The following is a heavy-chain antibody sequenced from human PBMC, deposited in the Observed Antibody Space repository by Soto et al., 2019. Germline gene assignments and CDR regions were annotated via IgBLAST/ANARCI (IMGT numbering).Heavy chain of an antibody. CDR1: GFTFSDYA. D-gene: IGHD6-25*01. CDR2: ISGGGVNA. CDR3: AKSPAVFSGSYFYYGLDV. J-gene: IGHJ6*02. Sequence: GGPLRLSCVVPGFTFSDYAMSWVRQAPGKGLEWVSAISGGGVNAYYADSVKGRFTISRDNSKKTLYRQMHSLRAEDTALYYCAKSPAVFSGSYFYYGLDVWGQGTTVTVSS. V-gene: IGHV3-23*01.